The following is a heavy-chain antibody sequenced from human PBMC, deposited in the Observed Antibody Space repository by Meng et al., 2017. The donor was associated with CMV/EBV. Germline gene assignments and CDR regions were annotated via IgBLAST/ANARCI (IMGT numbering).Heavy chain of an antibody. D-gene: IGHD6-13*01. CDR2: ISGSGGST. CDR3: AHHSYSSSFVPSHDY. J-gene: IGHJ4*02. CDR1: GFTFSSYA. V-gene: IGHV3-23*01. Sequence: GESLKISCAASGFTFSSYAMSWVRQAPGKGLEWVSAISGSGGSTYYADSVKGRSTISRDNSKNTLYLQMNSLRAEDTAVYYCAHHSYSSSFVPSHDYWGQGTLVTVSS.